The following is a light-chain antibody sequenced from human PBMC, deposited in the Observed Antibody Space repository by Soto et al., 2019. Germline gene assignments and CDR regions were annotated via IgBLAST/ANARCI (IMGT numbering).Light chain of an antibody. CDR2: DVS. Sequence: EIVLTQSPATLSLSPGERGTLSCRASESVTDYLAWYQQKPGQAPRLLVYDVSYRAAGIPTRFSGGGSGTDFTHTISNVEPEDFAVYYCQQRSDWPWTFGQGTKVDIK. CDR3: QQRSDWPWT. J-gene: IGKJ1*01. V-gene: IGKV3-11*01. CDR1: ESVTDY.